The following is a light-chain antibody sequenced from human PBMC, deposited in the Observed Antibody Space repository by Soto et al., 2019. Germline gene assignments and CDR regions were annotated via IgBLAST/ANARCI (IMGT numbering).Light chain of an antibody. J-gene: IGKJ1*01. CDR1: QSVSSN. V-gene: IGKV3-15*01. Sequence: ERVMPQSPATLSVSPGERATLSCRASQSVSSNLAWYQQKPGQAPRLLIYGASTRATGIPARFSGSGSGTEFTLTISSLQSEDFAVYYCQQYNNWPPVTFGQGTKVDIK. CDR2: GAS. CDR3: QQYNNWPPVT.